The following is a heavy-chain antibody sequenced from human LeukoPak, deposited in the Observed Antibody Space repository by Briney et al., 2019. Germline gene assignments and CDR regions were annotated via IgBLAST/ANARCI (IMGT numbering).Heavy chain of an antibody. Sequence: PGGSLRLSCAASGFTFSSYAMSWVRQAPGKGLEWIGSIYYSGSTYYNPSLKSRVTISVDTSKNQFSLKLSSVTAADTAVYYCARLRYYYDSSGYPDYWGQGTLVTVSS. CDR3: ARLRYYYDSSGYPDY. CDR1: GFTFSSYA. CDR2: IYYSGST. D-gene: IGHD3-22*01. J-gene: IGHJ4*02. V-gene: IGHV4-39*01.